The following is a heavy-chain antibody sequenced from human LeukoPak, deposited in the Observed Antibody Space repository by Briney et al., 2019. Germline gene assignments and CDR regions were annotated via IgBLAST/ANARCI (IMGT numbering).Heavy chain of an antibody. D-gene: IGHD5-12*01. Sequence: GRFLRLSCAASGFTFSSYAMHWVRQAPGKGLEWVAVISYDGSNKYYADSVKGRFTISRDNSKNTLYLQMNILRAEDTAVYYCARDRDHDYLDYWGQGTLVTVSS. CDR3: ARDRDHDYLDY. V-gene: IGHV3-30-3*01. CDR2: ISYDGSNK. CDR1: GFTFSSYA. J-gene: IGHJ4*02.